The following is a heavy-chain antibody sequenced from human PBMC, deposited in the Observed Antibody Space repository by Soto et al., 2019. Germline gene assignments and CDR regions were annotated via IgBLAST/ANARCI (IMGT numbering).Heavy chain of an antibody. CDR2: ISYDGSNK. D-gene: IGHD2-21*02. CDR1: GFTFSSYG. CDR3: AKDKVPVVLTAPFDY. Sequence: QVQLVESGGGVVQPGRSLRLSCAASGFTFSSYGMHWVRQAPGKGLEWVAVISYDGSNKYYADSVKGRFTVSRDKSKNKLYLQGNSLRAEDTAVSYCAKDKVPVVLTAPFDYWGQGTLVTVSS. V-gene: IGHV3-30*18. J-gene: IGHJ4*02.